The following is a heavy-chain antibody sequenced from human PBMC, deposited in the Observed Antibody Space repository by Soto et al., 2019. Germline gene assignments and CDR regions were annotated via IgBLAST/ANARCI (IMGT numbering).Heavy chain of an antibody. V-gene: IGHV4-31*03. J-gene: IGHJ4*02. CDR2: IYYSGST. CDR1: GGSISSGGYY. CDR3: ARSSDY. Sequence: QVQLQESGPGLVKPSQTLSLTCTVSGGSISSGGYYWNWIRQHPGKGLEWIGYIYYSGSTYYNPSIKSRVTMSLDTSKDRVVKKWRSVTAASTAVSYCARSSDYWGQATVVTVSS.